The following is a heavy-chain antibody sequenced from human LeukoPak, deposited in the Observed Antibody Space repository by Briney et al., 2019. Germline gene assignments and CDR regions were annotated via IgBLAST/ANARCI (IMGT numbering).Heavy chain of an antibody. D-gene: IGHD2-15*01. CDR1: GFTFSSYA. CDR2: ISGSGGST. CDR3: AKIQGTELLLDYFDY. Sequence: GGSLRLSCAASGFTFSSYAMSWVRQAPGKGLEWVSAISGSGGSTYYADSVKGRFTISRDNSKNTLYPQMNSLRAEDTAVYYCAKIQGTELLLDYFDYWGQGTLVTVSS. J-gene: IGHJ4*02. V-gene: IGHV3-23*01.